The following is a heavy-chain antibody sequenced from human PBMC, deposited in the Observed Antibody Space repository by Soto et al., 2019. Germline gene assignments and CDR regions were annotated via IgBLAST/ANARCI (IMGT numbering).Heavy chain of an antibody. CDR2: LYDVDGS. CDR1: GLTVSGKKY. J-gene: IGHJ3*01. Sequence: DVQLVESGGGLMQPGASLRLSCAASGLTVSGKKYVAWVRQAPGKGLEWVSALYDVDGSFYADSVKGRFTTSSDSSKTTVYLQMNGLRPDDTAVYYFATWHEREHAYDVWGQGTTVTVSS. D-gene: IGHD1-1*01. V-gene: IGHV3-53*01. CDR3: ATWHEREHAYDV.